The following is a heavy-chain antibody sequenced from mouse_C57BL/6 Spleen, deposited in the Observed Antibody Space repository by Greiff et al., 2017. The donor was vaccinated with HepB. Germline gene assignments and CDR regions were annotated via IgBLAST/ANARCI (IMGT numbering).Heavy chain of an antibody. CDR2: IDPSDSET. CDR1: GYTFTSYW. V-gene: IGHV1-52*01. CDR3: ARWLRLGAMDY. J-gene: IGHJ4*01. Sequence: QVQLKQPGAELVRPGSSVKLSCKASGYTFTSYWMHWVKQRPIQGLEWIGNIDPSDSETHYNQKFKDKATLTVDKSSSTAYMQLSSLTSEDSAVYYCARWLRLGAMDYWGQGTSVTVSS. D-gene: IGHD3-2*02.